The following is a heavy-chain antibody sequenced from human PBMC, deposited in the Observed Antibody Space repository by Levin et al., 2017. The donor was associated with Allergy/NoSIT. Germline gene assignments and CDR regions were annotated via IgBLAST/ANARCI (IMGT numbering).Heavy chain of an antibody. CDR3: ARDSLPYDFWSGLRNYGMDV. D-gene: IGHD3-3*01. Sequence: SVKVSCKASGDTFSSYTISWVRQAAGQGLEWMGGVIPISGRTNYAQKFQGRVTITADESTTTAYMELSSLTSEDTAVYYCARDSLPYDFWSGLRNYGMDVWGQGTTVTVSS. CDR1: GDTFSSYT. J-gene: IGHJ6*02. V-gene: IGHV1-69*13. CDR2: VIPISGRT.